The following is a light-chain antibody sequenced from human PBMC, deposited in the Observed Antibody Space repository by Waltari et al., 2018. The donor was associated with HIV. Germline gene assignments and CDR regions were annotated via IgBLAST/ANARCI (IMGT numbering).Light chain of an antibody. CDR1: QSISNNF. Sequence: EIVLTQSPGTLSLSPGERAILSCRATQSISNNFLAWIQQKPGQPPRLLIYSSFIRATGIPDRFSGSGAGTDFTLTISRLEPEDFAVYYCHQYGTAPRTFGQGTKVEIK. CDR3: HQYGTAPRT. J-gene: IGKJ1*01. CDR2: SSF. V-gene: IGKV3-20*01.